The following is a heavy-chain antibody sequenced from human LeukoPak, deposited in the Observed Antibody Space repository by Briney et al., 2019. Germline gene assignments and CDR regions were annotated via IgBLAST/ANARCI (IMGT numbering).Heavy chain of an antibody. CDR2: INHSGST. J-gene: IGHJ6*02. D-gene: IGHD6-19*01. CDR1: GASISTYY. V-gene: IGHV4-34*01. Sequence: PSETLSLTCTVSGASISTYYWSWIRQPPGKGLEWIGEINHSGSTNYNPSLKSRVTISVDTSKNQFSLKLSSVTAADTAVYYCARGGIAVAGTLGMDVWGQGTTVTVSS. CDR3: ARGGIAVAGTLGMDV.